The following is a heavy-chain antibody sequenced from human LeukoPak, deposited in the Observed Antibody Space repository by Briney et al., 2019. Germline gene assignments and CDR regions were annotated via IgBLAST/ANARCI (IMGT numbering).Heavy chain of an antibody. CDR3: ARHPEKYYYSSGYQPYYFDY. J-gene: IGHJ4*02. CDR2: IFPGDSDT. CDR1: GYTFTSYR. Sequence: GESLKISCKGSGYTFTSYRIAWVGQMPGKGLEWIGIIFPGDSDTRYSPSFQGQVTISADKSISTAYLQWSSLEASDTSMYYCARHPEKYYYSSGYQPYYFDYWGQGTLVTVSS. D-gene: IGHD3-22*01. V-gene: IGHV5-51*01.